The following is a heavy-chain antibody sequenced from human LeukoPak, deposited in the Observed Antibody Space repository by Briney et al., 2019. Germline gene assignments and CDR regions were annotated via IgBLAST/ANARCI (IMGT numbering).Heavy chain of an antibody. D-gene: IGHD2-15*01. V-gene: IGHV1-24*01. J-gene: IGHJ5*02. Sequence: GASVKVSCKVSGYTLTELSMRWVRQAPGKGLEWMGGFDPEDGETIYAQKFQGRVTMTEDTSTDTAYMELSSLRSEDTAVYYCATAEYCSGGSCYSLDHWGQGTLVTVSS. CDR2: FDPEDGET. CDR3: ATAEYCSGGSCYSLDH. CDR1: GYTLTELS.